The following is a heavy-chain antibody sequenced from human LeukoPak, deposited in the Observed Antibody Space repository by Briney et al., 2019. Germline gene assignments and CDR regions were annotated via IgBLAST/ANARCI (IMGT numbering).Heavy chain of an antibody. CDR3: ARYGSGSYTYYFDY. CDR1: GGSISSSSYY. Sequence: SETLSLTCTVSGGSISSSSYYWGWIRQPPGKGLEGIGSIYYSGRTYYNPSLKSRVTISVDTSKNQFSLKLSSVTAADTAVYYCARYGSGSYTYYFDYWGQGTLVTVSS. J-gene: IGHJ4*02. CDR2: IYYSGRT. V-gene: IGHV4-39*01. D-gene: IGHD3-10*01.